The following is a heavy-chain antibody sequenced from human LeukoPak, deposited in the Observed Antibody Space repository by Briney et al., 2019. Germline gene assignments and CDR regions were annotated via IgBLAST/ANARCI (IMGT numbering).Heavy chain of an antibody. CDR1: GGSFSDYY. CDR3: ARPRYGGSLYFDY. V-gene: IGHV4-34*01. D-gene: IGHD4-23*01. J-gene: IGHJ4*02. CDR2: IYYSGST. Sequence: SETLSLTCGVYGGSFSDYYWSWIRQPPGKGLEWIGSIYYSGSTYYNPSLKSRVTISVDTSKNQFSLKLSSVTAADTAVYYCARPRYGGSLYFDYWGQGTLVTVSS.